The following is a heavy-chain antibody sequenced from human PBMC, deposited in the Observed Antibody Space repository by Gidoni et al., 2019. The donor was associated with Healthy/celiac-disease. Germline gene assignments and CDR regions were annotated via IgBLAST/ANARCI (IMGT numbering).Heavy chain of an antibody. CDR2: ISYDGSNK. V-gene: IGHV3-30-3*01. CDR1: GFTFSSYA. Sequence: QVQLVESGGGVVQPGRSLRLSCAASGFTFSSYAMHWVRQAPCKGLGWVAVISYDGSNKYYADSVKGRFTISRDNSKNTLYLQMNSLRAEDTAVYYCARGEPMIVVVTELGFDYWGQGTLVTVSS. J-gene: IGHJ4*02. D-gene: IGHD3-22*01. CDR3: ARGEPMIVVVTELGFDY.